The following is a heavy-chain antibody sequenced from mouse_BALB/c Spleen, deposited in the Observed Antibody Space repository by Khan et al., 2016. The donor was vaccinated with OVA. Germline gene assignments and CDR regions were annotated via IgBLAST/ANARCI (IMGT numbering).Heavy chain of an antibody. V-gene: IGHV9-3-1*01. CDR3: TSGGYWYFDA. CDR2: INTYTGEP. D-gene: IGHD1-1*02. CDR1: GYTFTNYG. Sequence: QVQLKQSGPELKKPGETVKISCKASGYTFTNYGMNWVKQAPGKGLKWMGWINTYTGEPTYADDFKGRFAFSLESSASTAYLQINNLKNEDTATYFCTSGGYWYFDAWGAGTTVTVSS. J-gene: IGHJ1*01.